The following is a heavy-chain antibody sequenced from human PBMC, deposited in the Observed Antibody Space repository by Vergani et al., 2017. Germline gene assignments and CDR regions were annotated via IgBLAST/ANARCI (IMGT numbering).Heavy chain of an antibody. D-gene: IGHD6-13*01. CDR2: ISSSGTII. J-gene: IGHJ4*02. CDR3: AMTRIATAGHYYFDY. V-gene: IGHV3-48*03. Sequence: EVQLVESGGGLVQPGGSLRLSCVASGFTFSSSEMNWVRQAPGKGLEWLSYISSSGTIIYYIDSVKGRFTISRDNAKSSLYLQLNSLRAEDTAVYYCAMTRIATAGHYYFDYWGQGTLVTASS. CDR1: GFTFSSSE.